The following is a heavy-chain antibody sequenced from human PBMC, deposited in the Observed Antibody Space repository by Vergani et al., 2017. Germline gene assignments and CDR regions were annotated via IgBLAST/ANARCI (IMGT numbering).Heavy chain of an antibody. D-gene: IGHD2-2*01. J-gene: IGHJ4*02. CDR3: ARDGGYCSSTSCFLDY. V-gene: IGHV3-30-3*01. CDR2: ISYDGSNK. Sequence: QVQLVESGGGVVQPGRSLRLSCAASGFTFSSYAMHWVRQAPGKGLEWVAVISYDGSNKYYADSVKGRLTNYRDNSKNTLYLQMNSLRAEDTAVYYCARDGGYCSSTSCFLDYWGQGTLVTVSS. CDR1: GFTFSSYA.